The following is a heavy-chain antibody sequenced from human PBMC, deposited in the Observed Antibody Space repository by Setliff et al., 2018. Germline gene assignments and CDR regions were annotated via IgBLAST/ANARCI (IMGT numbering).Heavy chain of an antibody. J-gene: IGHJ3*02. CDR3: GRDDSLASDAFDI. V-gene: IGHV1-18*01. D-gene: IGHD2-21*02. CDR1: GYTFTSYG. CDR2: ISAYNGNT. Sequence: ASVKVSCKASGYTFTSYGISWVRQAPGQGLEWMGWISAYNGNTNYAQKLQGRVTMTTDTSTSTAYVDLRSLRSDDTAVYYCGRDDSLASDAFDIWGQGTMVTVSS.